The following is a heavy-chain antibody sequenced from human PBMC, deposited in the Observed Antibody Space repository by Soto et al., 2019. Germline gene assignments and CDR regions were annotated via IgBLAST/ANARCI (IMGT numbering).Heavy chain of an antibody. D-gene: IGHD3-10*01. V-gene: IGHV4-30-4*01. CDR1: GGSISSGDYY. CDR2: IYYSGST. Sequence: QVQLQESGPGLVKPSQTLSLTCTVSGGSISSGDYYWSWIRQPPGKGLGWIGYIYYSGSTYYNPSLKSRVTISVATSKNQFSLKLSSVTAADTAVYYCARVGGFGATTIDYWGQGTLVTVSS. CDR3: ARVGGFGATTIDY. J-gene: IGHJ4*02.